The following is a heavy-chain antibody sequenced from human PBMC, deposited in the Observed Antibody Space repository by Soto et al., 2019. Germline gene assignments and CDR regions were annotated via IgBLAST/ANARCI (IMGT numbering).Heavy chain of an antibody. CDR1: GGSISSYY. CDR3: ARVMNIYDFFICHANPHNEFYP. V-gene: IGHV4-59*01. D-gene: IGHD3-3*01. Sequence: PSETLSLTCTVSGGSISSYYWSWIRQPPGKGLEWIGYIYYSGSTNYNPSLKSRVTISVDTSKNQFSLKLSSVTAADTAVYYCARVMNIYDFFICHANPHNEFYPFGQGTPVTVSA. CDR2: IYYSGST. J-gene: IGHJ5*02.